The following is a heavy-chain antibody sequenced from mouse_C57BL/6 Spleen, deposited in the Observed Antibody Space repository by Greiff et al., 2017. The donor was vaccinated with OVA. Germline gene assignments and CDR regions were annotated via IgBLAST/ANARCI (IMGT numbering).Heavy chain of an antibody. J-gene: IGHJ3*01. D-gene: IGHD1-1*01. CDR2: INPGSGGT. CDR3: ARPSYYYGSAPWFAY. Sequence: VQLQQSGAELVRPGTSVKVSCKASGYAFTNYLIEWVKQRPGQGLEWIGVINPGSGGTNYNEKFKGKATLTADKSSSTAYMQLNSLTSEDSAVYFCARPSYYYGSAPWFAYWGQGTLVTVSA. V-gene: IGHV1-54*01. CDR1: GYAFTNYL.